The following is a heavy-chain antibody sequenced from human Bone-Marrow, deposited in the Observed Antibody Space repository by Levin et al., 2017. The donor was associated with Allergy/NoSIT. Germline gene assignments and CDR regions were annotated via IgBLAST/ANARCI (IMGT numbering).Heavy chain of an antibody. D-gene: IGHD3-22*01. V-gene: IGHV4-59*01. J-gene: IGHJ5*02. CDR1: GGSMRNYY. Sequence: SETLSLTCNVSGGSMRNYYWSWIRQPAGKGLEWIGHIYHSGRTTYNPSLRSRVTISLDSSKRQFSLKVTSVTAADTSVYYCARDAVHYYDSAVYDPNWFDPWGQGTLVTVTS. CDR2: IYHSGRT. CDR3: ARDAVHYYDSAVYDPNWFDP.